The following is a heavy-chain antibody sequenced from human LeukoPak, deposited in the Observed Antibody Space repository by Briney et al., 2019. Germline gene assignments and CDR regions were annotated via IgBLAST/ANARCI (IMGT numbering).Heavy chain of an antibody. CDR2: INEDGSVK. Sequence: GSLRLSCAASGFTFTSYWMTWVRQAPGKGLEWLTNINEDGSVKHYVDSVRGRFTISRDNAKSSLYLQMNSLRAEDTAVYYCARDPQVGAYGRYLDYWGQGTLVTVSS. CDR1: GFTFTSYW. J-gene: IGHJ4*02. V-gene: IGHV3-7*01. CDR3: ARDPQVGAYGRYLDY. D-gene: IGHD1-26*01.